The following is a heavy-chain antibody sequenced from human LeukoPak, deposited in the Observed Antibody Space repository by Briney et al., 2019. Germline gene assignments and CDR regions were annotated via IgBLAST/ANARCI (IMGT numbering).Heavy chain of an antibody. Sequence: PSETLSLTCTVSGGSISSYYWSWIRHPPGRGLEWIGYIYYSGSTNYNPSLKSRVTISVDTSKNQFSLKLSSVTAADTAVYYCARGGGYNSYLDYWGQGTLVTVPS. J-gene: IGHJ4*02. V-gene: IGHV4-59*01. CDR1: GGSISSYY. CDR3: ARGGGYNSYLDY. D-gene: IGHD5-24*01. CDR2: IYYSGST.